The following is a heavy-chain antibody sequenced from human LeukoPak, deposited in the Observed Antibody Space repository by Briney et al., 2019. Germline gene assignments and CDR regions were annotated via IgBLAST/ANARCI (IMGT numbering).Heavy chain of an antibody. Sequence: GASVKVSCKASGYTFTSYYIHWVRQAPGQGLEWMGIINPSGGSTSYAQKFQGRVTMTRDTSASTVYMELSSLRSEDTAVYYCARAVAGHDAFDIWGQGTMVTVSS. D-gene: IGHD6-19*01. CDR2: INPSGGST. V-gene: IGHV1-46*01. CDR3: ARAVAGHDAFDI. CDR1: GYTFTSYY. J-gene: IGHJ3*02.